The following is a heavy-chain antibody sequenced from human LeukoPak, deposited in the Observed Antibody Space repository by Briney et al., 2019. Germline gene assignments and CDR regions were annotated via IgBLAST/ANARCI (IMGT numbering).Heavy chain of an antibody. V-gene: IGHV3-30-3*01. CDR1: GFTFSSYA. CDR2: ISYDGSNK. CDR3: AGVPGYDSSGYFDY. J-gene: IGHJ4*02. D-gene: IGHD3-22*01. Sequence: PGGSLRLSCAASGFTFSSYAMHWVRQAPGKGLEWVAVISYDGSNKYYADSVKGRFTISRDNSKNTLYLQMNSLRAEDTAVYYCAGVPGYDSSGYFDYWGQGTLVTVSS.